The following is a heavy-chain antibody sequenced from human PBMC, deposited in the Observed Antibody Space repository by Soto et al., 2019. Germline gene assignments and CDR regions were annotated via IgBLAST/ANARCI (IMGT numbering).Heavy chain of an antibody. CDR2: IYYSGNA. D-gene: IGHD6-6*01. Sequence: SETLSLTCSVSDDSINSDKYYWGWIRQPPGKGLEWIGSIYYSGNAYYNPSLQSRVTISLDTSKNQFSLKLSSVTAADTAVYYCARASGGPYTARPWSRLDYWGQGTLVTVSS. V-gene: IGHV4-39*07. CDR1: DDSINSDKYY. J-gene: IGHJ4*02. CDR3: ARASGGPYTARPWSRLDY.